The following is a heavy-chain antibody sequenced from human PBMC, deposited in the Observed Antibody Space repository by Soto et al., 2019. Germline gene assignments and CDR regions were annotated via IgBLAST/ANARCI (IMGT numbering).Heavy chain of an antibody. Sequence: ASVKVSCKASGYTLTSYYLHWVRQAPGQGPEWMGIINPSGGITNDAQKFQDRVTMTSDTSTSTVYMELSSLRAEDTAVYYCAKEWSSGWTFSPYYGMDVWGQGTTVTVSS. CDR3: AKEWSSGWTFSPYYGMDV. V-gene: IGHV1-46*01. J-gene: IGHJ6*02. D-gene: IGHD6-19*01. CDR1: GYTLTSYY. CDR2: INPSGGIT.